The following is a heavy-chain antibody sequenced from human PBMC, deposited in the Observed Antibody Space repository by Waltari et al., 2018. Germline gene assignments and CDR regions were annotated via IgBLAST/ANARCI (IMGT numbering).Heavy chain of an antibody. J-gene: IGHJ4*02. V-gene: IGHV3-74*01. CDR2: MYGDGTTT. CDR3: ARTVAGSFDH. D-gene: IGHD6-19*01. CDR1: GFTFSNCW. Sequence: EVQLVESGGGLVQPGGSLRLSCAASGFTFSNCWMDWVRQAPGKGLVCVSRMYGDGTTTNYADSVKGRFSVSRDNAKNTLYLQMNSLRAEDTAVYYCARTVAGSFDHWGQGSLVNVSS.